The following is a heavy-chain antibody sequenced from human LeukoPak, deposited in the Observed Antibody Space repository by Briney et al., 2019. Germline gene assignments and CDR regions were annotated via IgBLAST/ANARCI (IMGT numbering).Heavy chain of an antibody. CDR3: ARGPYCSGGSCYFGSSYYYYYGMDV. D-gene: IGHD2-15*01. J-gene: IGHJ6*04. CDR1: GGSFSGHY. Sequence: SETLSLTCAVYGGSFSGHYWSWIRQPPGKGLEWIGEINHSGSTNYNPSLKSRVTISVDTSKNQFSLKLSSVTAADTAVYYCARGPYCSGGSCYFGSSYYYYYGMDVWGKGTTVTVSS. V-gene: IGHV4-34*01. CDR2: INHSGST.